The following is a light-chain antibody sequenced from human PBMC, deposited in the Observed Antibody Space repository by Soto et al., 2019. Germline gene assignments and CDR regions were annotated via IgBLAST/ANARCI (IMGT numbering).Light chain of an antibody. CDR3: QQYNNWPIT. Sequence: EIVMTQSTATLSVSPGERATLSCRASQSVSSNLAWYQQKPGQAPRLLIYGASTRATGIPARFSGSASGTEFTLTISSLQSEEFAVYYCQQYNNWPITFGEGTRLEIK. CDR2: GAS. J-gene: IGKJ5*01. CDR1: QSVSSN. V-gene: IGKV3-15*01.